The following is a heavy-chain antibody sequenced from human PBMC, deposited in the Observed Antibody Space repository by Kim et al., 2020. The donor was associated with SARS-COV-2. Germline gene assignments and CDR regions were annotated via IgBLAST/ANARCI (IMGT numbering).Heavy chain of an antibody. CDR2: ISTSSTYT. CDR1: AFTFSDYY. CDR3: TRGHYGLDV. J-gene: IGHJ6*02. V-gene: IGHV3-11*06. Sequence: GGSLRLSCAVSAFTFSDYYMSWICQAPGQGLEWVSYISTSSTYTDYADSVKGRFTTSRDNAKNSLYLQMNSLRVEDTAVYYCTRGHYGLDVWGQGTTVTVSS.